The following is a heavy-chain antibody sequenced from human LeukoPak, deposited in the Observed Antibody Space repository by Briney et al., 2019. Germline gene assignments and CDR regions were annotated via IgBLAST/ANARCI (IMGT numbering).Heavy chain of an antibody. J-gene: IGHJ4*02. Sequence: SETLSLTCAVYGGAFSGYYWSWIRQPPGKGLEWIGEINHSGSTNYSPSLKSRVTISVDTSKNQFSLKLSSVTAADTAVYYCARVGVLDTAMPIYYFDYWGQGTLVTVSS. CDR2: INHSGST. V-gene: IGHV4-34*01. CDR1: GGAFSGYY. D-gene: IGHD5-18*01. CDR3: ARVGVLDTAMPIYYFDY.